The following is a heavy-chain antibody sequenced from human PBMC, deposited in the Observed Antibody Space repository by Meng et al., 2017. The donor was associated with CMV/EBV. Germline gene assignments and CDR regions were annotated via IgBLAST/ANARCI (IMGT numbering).Heavy chain of an antibody. Sequence: ASVKVSCKTSGYAFTAYYMHWVRQAPGQGLEWMEWINPNSGGTNYAQKFQGRVTMTRDTSISTAYMELNRLRSDDTAVYYCARGPLYNYGWSSNIFDFQHWGQGTLVTVSS. CDR3: ARGPLYNYGWSSNIFDFQH. J-gene: IGHJ1*01. CDR1: GYAFTAYY. D-gene: IGHD5-18*01. CDR2: INPNSGGT. V-gene: IGHV1-2*02.